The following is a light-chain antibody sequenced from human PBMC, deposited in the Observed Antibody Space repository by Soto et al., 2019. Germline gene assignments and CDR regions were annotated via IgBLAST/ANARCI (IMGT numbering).Light chain of an antibody. Sequence: QSALTQPASVSGSPGQSITISCTGTISDVGGHGYVSWYQQHPSKTPKLMIYEVTYRPSGVSDRSSGSKSGNTASLTISGLHAEDEADYYCFSFTSHSSHYVFGTGTKLTVL. CDR2: EVT. V-gene: IGLV2-14*01. CDR3: FSFTSHSSHYV. CDR1: ISDVGGHGY. J-gene: IGLJ1*01.